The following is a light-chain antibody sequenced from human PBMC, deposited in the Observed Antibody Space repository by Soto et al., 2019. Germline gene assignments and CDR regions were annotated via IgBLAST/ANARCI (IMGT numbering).Light chain of an antibody. Sequence: QSVLTQPPSASGSPGQSLTISCTGTSSDVGFYNFVSWYQQRPGKAPKLMIYEVSKRPSGVPDRFSGSKSGNTASLTVSGLQAEDEADYYCSSYAGSNNLYVFGTGTKVTVL. CDR1: SSDVGFYNF. CDR2: EVS. CDR3: SSYAGSNNLYV. J-gene: IGLJ1*01. V-gene: IGLV2-8*01.